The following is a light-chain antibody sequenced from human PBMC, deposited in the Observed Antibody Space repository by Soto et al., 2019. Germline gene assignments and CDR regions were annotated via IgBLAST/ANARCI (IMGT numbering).Light chain of an antibody. CDR1: ESISSTS. J-gene: IGKJ1*01. CDR2: GAS. Sequence: DIVLTQSPCILSSSLGERATLSCRVSESISSTSLAWYQQKPGQAPRLLIYGASTRATGVPDRFSGGESGTDFTLTISSVQPDDIATYYCQHHNSYLWTFGQGTKVDIK. V-gene: IGKV3-20*01. CDR3: QHHNSYLWT.